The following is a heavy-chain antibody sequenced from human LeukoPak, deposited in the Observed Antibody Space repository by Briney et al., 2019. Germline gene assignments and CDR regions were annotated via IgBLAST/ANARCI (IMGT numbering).Heavy chain of an antibody. V-gene: IGHV3-23*01. J-gene: IGHJ4*02. CDR1: GFTFSNAW. Sequence: GGSLRLSCAASGFTFSNAWMSWVRQAPGKGLEWVSAISGSGGSTYYADSVKGRFTISRDNSKNTLYLQMNSLRAEDTAVYYCARRPVADQFDYWGQGTLVTVSS. D-gene: IGHD6-19*01. CDR2: ISGSGGST. CDR3: ARRPVADQFDY.